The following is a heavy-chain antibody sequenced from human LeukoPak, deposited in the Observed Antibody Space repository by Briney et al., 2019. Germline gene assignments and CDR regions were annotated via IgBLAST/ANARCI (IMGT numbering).Heavy chain of an antibody. V-gene: IGHV3-11*04. J-gene: IGHJ4*02. CDR1: GFTFSDYY. CDR3: AKDWLEHYDSSGYLDY. Sequence: PGGSLRLSCAASGFTFSDYYMSWIRQAPGKGLEWVSYISSSGSTIYYADSVKGRFTISRDNAKNSLYLQMNSLRAEDTAVYYCAKDWLEHYDSSGYLDYWGQGTLVTVSS. D-gene: IGHD3-22*01. CDR2: ISSSGSTI.